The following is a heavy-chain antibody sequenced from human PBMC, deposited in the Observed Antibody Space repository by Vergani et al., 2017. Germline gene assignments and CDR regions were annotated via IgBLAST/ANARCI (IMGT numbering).Heavy chain of an antibody. J-gene: IGHJ3*02. CDR2: ISSSSSDI. D-gene: IGHD3-3*01. V-gene: IGHV3-21*01. CDR3: ARFKVFGGVSNAFDI. CDR1: GFTFSSYS. Sequence: EVQLVESGGGLVKPGGSLRLSCAASGFTFSSYSMNWVRQAPGKGLGLLSSISSSSSDIYYADSVKCRFTISRDNAKNSLYLQMNSLRAEDTAVYYCARFKVFGGVSNAFDIWGQGTMVTVSS.